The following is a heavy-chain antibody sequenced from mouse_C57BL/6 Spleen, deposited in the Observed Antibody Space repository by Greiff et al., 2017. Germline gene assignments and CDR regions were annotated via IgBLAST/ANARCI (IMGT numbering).Heavy chain of an antibody. D-gene: IGHD2-4*01. Sequence: EVMLVESGGGLVQPGGSLKLSCAASGFTFSDYYMYWVRQTPEKRLEWVAYISNGGGSTYYPDTVKGRFTISRDNAKNTLYLQMSRLKSEDTAMYYCARQGEADYHYFDYWGQGTTLTVSS. CDR1: GFTFSDYY. J-gene: IGHJ2*01. CDR3: ARQGEADYHYFDY. V-gene: IGHV5-12*01. CDR2: ISNGGGST.